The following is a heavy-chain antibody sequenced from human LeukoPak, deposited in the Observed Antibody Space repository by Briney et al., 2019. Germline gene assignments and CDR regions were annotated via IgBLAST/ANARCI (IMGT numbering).Heavy chain of an antibody. J-gene: IGHJ6*02. V-gene: IGHV1-2*04. CDR3: ARDQVVAAAGNGYYYYGMDV. CDR1: GYTFTGYY. D-gene: IGHD6-13*01. Sequence: ASVKVSCKASGYTFTGYYMHWVRQAPGQGLEWMGWINPNSGGTNYAQKFQGWVTMTMDTSISTAYMELSRLRSDDTAVYYCARDQVVAAAGNGYYYYGMDVWGQGTTVTVSS. CDR2: INPNSGGT.